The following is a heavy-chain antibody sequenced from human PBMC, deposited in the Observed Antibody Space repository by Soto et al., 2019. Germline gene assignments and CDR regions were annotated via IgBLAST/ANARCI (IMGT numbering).Heavy chain of an antibody. J-gene: IGHJ4*02. D-gene: IGHD3-22*01. CDR1: GSSFTNHW. CDR2: IDPSDSYI. V-gene: IGHV5-10-1*01. Sequence: GEYLKISCKGSGSSFTNHWITWVRQMPGKGLEWMGRIDPSDSYINYSPSFQGHVTISADKSISTAYLQWSSLEASDTATYYCARHSYYDSSGGGYWGQGTPVTVSS. CDR3: ARHSYYDSSGGGY.